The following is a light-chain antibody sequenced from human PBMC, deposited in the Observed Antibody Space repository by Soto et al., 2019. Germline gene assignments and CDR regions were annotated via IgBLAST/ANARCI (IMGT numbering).Light chain of an antibody. J-gene: IGKJ2*01. V-gene: IGKV1-33*01. CDR1: KAITNY. CDR2: DAS. CDR3: QQYDNLPYT. Sequence: DIQMTQSPSSLSASVGDRVTIPCKASKAITNYLNWYQQKPGKAPKLLIYDASNLETGVPSRFSGSGSGTDFTFTISSLQPEDIATYYCQQYDNLPYTFGQGTNLEIK.